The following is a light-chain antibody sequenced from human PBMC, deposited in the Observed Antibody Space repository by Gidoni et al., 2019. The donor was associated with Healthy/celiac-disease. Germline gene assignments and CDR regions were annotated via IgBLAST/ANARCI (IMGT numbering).Light chain of an antibody. CDR3: SSYTCSSTLV. V-gene: IGLV2-14*03. J-gene: IGLJ2*01. CDR2: DVS. CDR1: SSDVGDYNY. Sequence: SAHNPPSSGSGSPRQSITNSCTGTSSDVGDYNYVSWYQQHPGKAPKLMIYDVSNRPAGVSNRFSGSKSGYTASLTISGLQAEDEADYYCSSYTCSSTLVFGGGTKLTVL.